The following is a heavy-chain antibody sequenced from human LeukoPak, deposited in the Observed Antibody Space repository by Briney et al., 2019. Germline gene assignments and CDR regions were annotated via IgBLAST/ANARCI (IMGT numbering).Heavy chain of an antibody. CDR1: GGSFSGYY. Sequence: SETLSLTCAVYGGSFSGYYWSWIRQPPGKGLEWIGEINHSGSTNYNPSLKSRVTISVDASKNQFSLKLSSVTAADTAVYYCRWTVTPGMDVWGQGTTVTVSS. CDR2: INHSGST. CDR3: RWTVTPGMDV. J-gene: IGHJ6*02. V-gene: IGHV4-34*01. D-gene: IGHD4-17*01.